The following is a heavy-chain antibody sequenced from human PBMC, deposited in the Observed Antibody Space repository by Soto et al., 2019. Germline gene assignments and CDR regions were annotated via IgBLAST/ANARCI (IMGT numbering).Heavy chain of an antibody. J-gene: IGHJ5*02. V-gene: IGHV4-30-2*01. CDR3: ARVPTP. Sequence: TLSATRPFPCGAIHSGGFSWSWIRQPPGKGLEWIGYIYHSGSTYYNSSLKSRVTISVDRSKNQFSLKLSSVTAADTAVYYCARVPTPWGQGTLVTVSS. CDR1: CGAIHSGGFS. D-gene: IGHD2-2*01. CDR2: IYHSGST.